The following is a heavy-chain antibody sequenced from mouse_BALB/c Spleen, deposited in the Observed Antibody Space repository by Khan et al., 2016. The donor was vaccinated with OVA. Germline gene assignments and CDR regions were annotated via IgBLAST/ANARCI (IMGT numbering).Heavy chain of an antibody. D-gene: IGHD2-3*01. J-gene: IGHJ2*01. CDR3: TEPAYDGYYDY. Sequence: QVQLMQSGPELVRPGVSVKISCKGSGYTFTDYAMHWVKQSHAKSLEWIGLISTYSGNTNYKQKFKGKATMTVDKSSSTAYMELASLTSEDSAIYYCTEPAYDGYYDYWGQGTTLTVSS. V-gene: IGHV1S137*01. CDR2: ISTYSGNT. CDR1: GYTFTDYA.